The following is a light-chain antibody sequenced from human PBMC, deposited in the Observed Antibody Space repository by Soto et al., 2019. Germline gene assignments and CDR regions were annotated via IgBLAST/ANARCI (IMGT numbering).Light chain of an antibody. J-gene: IGKJ3*01. Sequence: DIVMTQSPDSLSVSLGERATISCKSSQSVLFSTNNKNYFAWYQQKPGQPPQLLIYWASIRESGVPDRFSGSGSATAFPLTISSLQAEDVAVYFCQQYYSTPFTFGPGTRVDLK. CDR1: QSVLFSTNNKNY. CDR3: QQYYSTPFT. CDR2: WAS. V-gene: IGKV4-1*01.